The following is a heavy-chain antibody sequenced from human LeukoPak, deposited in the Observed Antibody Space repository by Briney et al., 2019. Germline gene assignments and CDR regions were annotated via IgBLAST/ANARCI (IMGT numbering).Heavy chain of an antibody. CDR3: ARDLAERYFDWLFPNFDY. Sequence: SVKVSCKAPGGTFSSYAISWVRQAPGQGLEWMGRIIPILGIANYAQKFQGRVTITADKSTSTAYMELSSLRSEDTAVYYCARDLAERYFDWLFPNFDYWGQGTLVTVSS. CDR2: IIPILGIA. D-gene: IGHD3-9*01. CDR1: GGTFSSYA. V-gene: IGHV1-69*04. J-gene: IGHJ4*02.